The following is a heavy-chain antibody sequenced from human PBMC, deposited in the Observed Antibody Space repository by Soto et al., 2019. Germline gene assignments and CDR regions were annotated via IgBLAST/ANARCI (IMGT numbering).Heavy chain of an antibody. Sequence: GGSLRLSCAASGFTFNSYYMTWVLQAPGKGLEWVANIRQDGSDKYYVDSVKGRFTISRDNAKKSLYLQMNSLRAEDTAVYYCATRPGNYYDSSGPFDYWGQGTLVTVSS. CDR3: ATRPGNYYDSSGPFDY. D-gene: IGHD3-22*01. J-gene: IGHJ4*02. CDR1: GFTFNSYY. CDR2: IRQDGSDK. V-gene: IGHV3-7*02.